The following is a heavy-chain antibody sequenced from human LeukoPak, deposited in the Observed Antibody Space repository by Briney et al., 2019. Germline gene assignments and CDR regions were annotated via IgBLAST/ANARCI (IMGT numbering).Heavy chain of an antibody. CDR3: ARGYCSGGSCYPQGNWFDP. CDR2: IYNSEST. CDR1: GGSISSYY. D-gene: IGHD2-15*01. V-gene: IGHV4-59*08. J-gene: IGHJ5*02. Sequence: SETLSLTCTVSGGSISSYYWSWIRQPPGKGLEWIGYIYNSESTKYNPSLKSRVTISVDTSKNQLSLKLSSVTAADTAVYYCARGYCSGGSCYPQGNWFDPWGQGTLVTVSS.